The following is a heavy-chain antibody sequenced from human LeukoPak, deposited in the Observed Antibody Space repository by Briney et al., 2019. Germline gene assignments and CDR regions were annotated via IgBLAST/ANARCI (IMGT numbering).Heavy chain of an antibody. J-gene: IGHJ4*02. D-gene: IGHD2-8*01. CDR2: ISYDGSNK. CDR3: ARDRYCTNGVCYIIGGPPDY. Sequence: GGSLRLSCAAPGFTFSSYAMHWVRQAPGKGLEWVAVISYDGSNKYYADSVKGRFTISRDNSKNTLYLQMNSLRAEDTAVYYCARDRYCTNGVCYIIGGPPDYWGQGTLVTVSS. V-gene: IGHV3-30*04. CDR1: GFTFSSYA.